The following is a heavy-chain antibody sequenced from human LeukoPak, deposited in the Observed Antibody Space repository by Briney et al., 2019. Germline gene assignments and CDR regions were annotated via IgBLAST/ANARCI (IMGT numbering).Heavy chain of an antibody. J-gene: IGHJ4*02. CDR1: GYTFTSYY. Sequence: GASVTVSCMACGYTFTSYYMHWVRQAPGQGLEWMGIINPSGGSTSYAQKFQGRVTMTRDTSTSTVYMELSSLRSEDTAVYYCARDDGAVADLLDYWGQGTLVIVSS. V-gene: IGHV1-46*01. CDR3: ARDDGAVADLLDY. CDR2: INPSGGST. D-gene: IGHD6-19*01.